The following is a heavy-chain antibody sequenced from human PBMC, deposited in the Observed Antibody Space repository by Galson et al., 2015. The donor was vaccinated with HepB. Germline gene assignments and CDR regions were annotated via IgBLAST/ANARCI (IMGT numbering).Heavy chain of an antibody. CDR2: ISGSGGST. V-gene: IGHV3-23*01. CDR1: GFTFSSYA. CDR3: AKRGRFGELRGED. J-gene: IGHJ4*02. Sequence: SLRLSCAASGFTFSSYAMSWVRQAPGKGLEWVSAISGSGGSTYYADSVKGRFTISRDNSKNTLYLQMSSLRADDTAVYYCAKRGRFGELRGEDWGRGTLVTVSS. D-gene: IGHD3-10*01.